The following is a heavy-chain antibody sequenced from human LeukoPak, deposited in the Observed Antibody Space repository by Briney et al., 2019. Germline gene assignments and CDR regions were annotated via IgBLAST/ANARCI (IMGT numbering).Heavy chain of an antibody. V-gene: IGHV5-51*01. CDR3: ARHVATTVTPDYYFDY. D-gene: IGHD4-17*01. CDR1: GYSFTSYW. J-gene: IGHJ4*02. Sequence: GESLKISCKGSGYSFTSYWIGWVRQMPGKGLEGMGIIYPGDSDTRYSPSFQGQVTISADKSISTAYLQWSSLKASDTAMYYCARHVATTVTPDYYFDYWGQGTLVTVSS. CDR2: IYPGDSDT.